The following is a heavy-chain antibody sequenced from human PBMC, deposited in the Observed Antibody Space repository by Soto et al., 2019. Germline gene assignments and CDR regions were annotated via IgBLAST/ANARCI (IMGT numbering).Heavy chain of an antibody. J-gene: IGHJ4*02. D-gene: IGHD3-9*01. Sequence: PGGSLRLSCAFSGFNFIEFYMSWIRQAPGKGLEWISYIGDSGSPIYYADSVRGRFTTSRDNAKNSLYLQMNSLRAEDTAVYYCARFSDWLISYSFDYWGQGALVTVSS. V-gene: IGHV3-11*01. CDR3: ARFSDWLISYSFDY. CDR1: GFNFIEFY. CDR2: IGDSGSPI.